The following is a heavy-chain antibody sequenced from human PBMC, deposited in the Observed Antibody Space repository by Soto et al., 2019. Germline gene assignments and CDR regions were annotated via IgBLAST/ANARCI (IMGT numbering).Heavy chain of an antibody. D-gene: IGHD3-22*01. V-gene: IGHV2-5*01. CDR1: GFSRSTSGVG. J-gene: IGHJ4*02. Sequence: SGPTLVNPTQTLTLTCTFSGFSRSTSGVGVGWIRQPPGKALEWLALIYWNGDKRYSPSLKSRLTITKDTSNNHVVHTMTKLDPVDTATNYCAHRSYYDSSGYHYYFDYWGQGTLVTVSS. CDR3: AHRSYYDSSGYHYYFDY. CDR2: IYWNGDK.